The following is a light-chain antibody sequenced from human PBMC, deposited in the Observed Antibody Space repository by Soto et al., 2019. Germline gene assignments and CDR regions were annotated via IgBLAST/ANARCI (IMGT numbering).Light chain of an antibody. CDR1: QSVSNY. Sequence: EIVLTQAPATLSLSPGERATLSCRASQSVSNYLAWYQHKPGQAPRLLIYDASNRATGIPARFSGSGSGTDFTLTISSLEPEDFAVYYCQQRTDWPLFGPGTKVDIK. V-gene: IGKV3-11*01. CDR2: DAS. J-gene: IGKJ3*01. CDR3: QQRTDWPL.